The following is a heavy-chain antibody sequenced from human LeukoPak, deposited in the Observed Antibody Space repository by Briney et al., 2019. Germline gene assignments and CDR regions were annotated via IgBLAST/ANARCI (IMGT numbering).Heavy chain of an antibody. Sequence: SETLSLTCTVSGGSISSYYWSWIRQPPGKGLEWIGYIYYSGSTNYNPSLKSRVTISVDTSKNQFSLQLSSVTAADTAVYFCARDRPYDSGAFYFWGQGTMVTVSS. CDR1: GGSISSYY. CDR2: IYYSGST. J-gene: IGHJ3*01. CDR3: ARDRPYDSGAFYF. D-gene: IGHD3-9*01. V-gene: IGHV4-59*12.